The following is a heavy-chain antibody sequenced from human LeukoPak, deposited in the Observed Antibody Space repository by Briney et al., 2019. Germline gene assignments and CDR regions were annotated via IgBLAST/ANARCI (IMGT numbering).Heavy chain of an antibody. CDR1: GFTFSIYA. Sequence: PGGPLRLSCAASGFTFSIYAMHWVRQAPGKGLEWVSTIRTGGGATTYADSVKGRFTISRDNSKSTLYLQMYNLRAEDTATYYCTRDPNGDYVGAFDFWGRGTLITVSS. CDR3: TRDPNGDYVGAFDF. CDR2: IRTGGGAT. V-gene: IGHV3-23*01. D-gene: IGHD4-17*01. J-gene: IGHJ3*01.